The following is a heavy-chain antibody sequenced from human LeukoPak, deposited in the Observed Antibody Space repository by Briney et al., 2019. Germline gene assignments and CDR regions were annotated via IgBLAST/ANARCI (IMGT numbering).Heavy chain of an antibody. J-gene: IGHJ4*02. CDR3: TRGGVDY. CDR1: GFTFTSYW. CDR2: INSDGSTT. V-gene: IGHV3-74*01. Sequence: GGSLRLSCAASGFTFTSYWMHWVRQAPGKGLVWVSRINSDGSTTTYADSVKGRFTISRDNAKNTLYLQMNSLRAEDSAVYYCTRGGVDYWGQGTLVTASS.